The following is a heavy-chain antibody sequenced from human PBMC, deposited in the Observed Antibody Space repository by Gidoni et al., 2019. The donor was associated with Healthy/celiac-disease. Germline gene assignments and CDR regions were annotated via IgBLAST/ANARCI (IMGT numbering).Heavy chain of an antibody. V-gene: IGHV3-53*04. CDR1: GFTVSSNY. Sequence: EVQLVESGGGLVQPGGSLRLSCAASGFTVSSNYMSWVRQAPGKGLEWVSVIYSGGSTYYADSVKGRFTSSRHNSKNTLYLQMNSLRAEDTAVYYCASMGRGTTTSFDYWGQGTLVTVSS. J-gene: IGHJ4*02. D-gene: IGHD1-7*01. CDR3: ASMGRGTTTSFDY. CDR2: IYSGGST.